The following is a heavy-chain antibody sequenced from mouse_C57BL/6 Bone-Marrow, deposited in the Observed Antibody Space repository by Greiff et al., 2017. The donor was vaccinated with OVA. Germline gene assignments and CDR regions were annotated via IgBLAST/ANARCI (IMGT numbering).Heavy chain of an antibody. CDR1: GFSLSTFGMG. D-gene: IGHD1-1*01. J-gene: IGHJ1*03. V-gene: IGHV8-8*01. CDR2: IWWDDDK. CDR3: ARIARDYYGSSHWYFDV. Sequence: QVQLKESGPGILQPSQTLSLTCSFSGFSLSTFGMGVGWIRQPSGKGLEWLAHIWWDDDKYYNPALKSRLTISKDTSNNQVFLKIANVDTADTATYYGARIARDYYGSSHWYFDVWGTGTTVTVSS.